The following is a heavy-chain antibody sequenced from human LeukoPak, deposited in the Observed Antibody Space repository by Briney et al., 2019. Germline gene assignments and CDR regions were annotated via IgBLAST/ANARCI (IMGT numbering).Heavy chain of an antibody. CDR3: ATANYHYYYGMDV. CDR2: IWYDGSNK. Sequence: GGSLRLSCAASGFTFSSYGMHWVRQAPGKGLEWVAVIWYDGSNKYYADSVKGRFTISRDNSKNTLYLQMNSLRAEDTAVYYCATANYHYYYGMDVWGQGTTVTVSS. CDR1: GFTFSSYG. V-gene: IGHV3-33*01. J-gene: IGHJ6*02.